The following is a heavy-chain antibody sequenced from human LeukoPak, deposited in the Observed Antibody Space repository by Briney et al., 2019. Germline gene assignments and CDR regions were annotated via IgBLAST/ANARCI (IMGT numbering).Heavy chain of an antibody. Sequence: GESLKIPCKGSGYTFTNIWNGRVRQMPGKGLEWMGIIYPGDSDTRYSPSFQGQFTISADKSISNAYLQWRSLKASDTAIYYCGRHLSSVGVTQSAFDIWGQGRMVTVSS. CDR3: GRHLSSVGVTQSAFDI. CDR2: IYPGDSDT. J-gene: IGHJ3*02. D-gene: IGHD3-22*01. V-gene: IGHV5-51*01. CDR1: GYTFTNIW.